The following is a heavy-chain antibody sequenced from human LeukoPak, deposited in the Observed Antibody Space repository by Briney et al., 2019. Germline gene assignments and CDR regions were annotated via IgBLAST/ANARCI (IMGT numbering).Heavy chain of an antibody. CDR2: IKQDGSEK. Sequence: GGSLRLSCAASGFTFSSYWMSWVRQAPGKGLEWVANIKQDGSEKYYVDSVKGRFTISRDNAKNSLYLQTNSLRAEDTAVYYCARDRVYSSGWHDYWGQGTLVTVSS. J-gene: IGHJ4*02. V-gene: IGHV3-7*03. D-gene: IGHD6-19*01. CDR1: GFTFSSYW. CDR3: ARDRVYSSGWHDY.